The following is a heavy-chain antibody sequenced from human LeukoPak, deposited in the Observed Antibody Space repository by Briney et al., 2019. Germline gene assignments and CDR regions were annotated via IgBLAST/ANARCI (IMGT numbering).Heavy chain of an antibody. J-gene: IGHJ5*01. D-gene: IGHD6-19*01. CDR1: GGSISSSSYY. V-gene: IGHV4-39*01. Sequence: SETLSLTCTVSGGSISSSSYYWGWIRQPPGKGLEWIGSIYYSGSTYYNPSLKSRVTISVDTSKNQFSLKLSSVTAADTAVYYCARQGFSSGWYGVDWFDSWGQGTRVTVSS. CDR3: ARQGFSSGWYGVDWFDS. CDR2: IYYSGST.